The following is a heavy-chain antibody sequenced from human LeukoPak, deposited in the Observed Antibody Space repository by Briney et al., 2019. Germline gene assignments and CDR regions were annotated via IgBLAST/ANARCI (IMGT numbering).Heavy chain of an antibody. V-gene: IGHV3-48*01. CDR2: ISSSSSTI. CDR1: GFTFSSYR. Sequence: GGSLRLSCAASGFTFSSYRMNWVRQAPGKGLEWVSYISSSSSTIYYADSVKGRFTISRDNAKNSLYLQMNSLRAEDTAVYYCARVYGDYGSWFDPWGQGTLVTVSS. CDR3: ARVYGDYGSWFDP. J-gene: IGHJ5*02. D-gene: IGHD4-17*01.